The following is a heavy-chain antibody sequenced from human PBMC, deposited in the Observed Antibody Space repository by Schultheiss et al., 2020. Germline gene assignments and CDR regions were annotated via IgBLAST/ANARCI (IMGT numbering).Heavy chain of an antibody. V-gene: IGHV4-61*08. D-gene: IGHD5-12*01. CDR2: IYYSGST. CDR1: GGSISSGGYY. Sequence: SETLSLTCTVSGGSISSGGYYWSWIRQHPGKGLEWIGYIYYSGSTNYSPSLKSRILISVDTSKNQFSLKLSSVTAADTAVYYCARGALYSGYDGFDYWGQGTLVNVSS. J-gene: IGHJ4*02. CDR3: ARGALYSGYDGFDY.